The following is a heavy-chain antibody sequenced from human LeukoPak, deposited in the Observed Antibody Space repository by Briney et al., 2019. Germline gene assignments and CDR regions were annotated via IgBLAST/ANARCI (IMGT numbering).Heavy chain of an antibody. CDR2: ISSSGSTI. CDR3: ARAKPKNMVRGLVMRRESRYYFDY. CDR1: GFTFSSYE. Sequence: GGSLRLSCAASGFTFSSYEMNWVRQAPGKGLEWVSYISSSGSTIYYADSVKGRFTISRDNAKNSLYLQMNSLRAEDTAVYYCARAKPKNMVRGLVMRRESRYYFDYWGQGTLVTVSS. V-gene: IGHV3-48*03. D-gene: IGHD3-10*01. J-gene: IGHJ4*02.